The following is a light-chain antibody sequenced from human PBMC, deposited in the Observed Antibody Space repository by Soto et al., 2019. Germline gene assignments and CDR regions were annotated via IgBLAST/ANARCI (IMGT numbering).Light chain of an antibody. CDR2: EVV. V-gene: IGLV2-8*01. J-gene: IGLJ1*01. CDR3: CSNAGRPDV. Sequence: QSVLTQPPSACGSPGQSVTISCTGTKNDIGVYDFVSWYQHHPGKAPRLIIYEVVQRPSGVPDRFSGSKSGNTASLTVSGLQAADEADYYCCSNAGRPDVFGTGTKLTVL. CDR1: KNDIGVYDF.